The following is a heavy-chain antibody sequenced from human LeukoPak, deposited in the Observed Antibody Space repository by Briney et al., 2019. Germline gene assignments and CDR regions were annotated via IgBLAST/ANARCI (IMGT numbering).Heavy chain of an antibody. J-gene: IGHJ4*02. CDR2: LNHSGST. D-gene: IGHD1-26*01. CDR3: ASGGSSSKSRLVYYFDY. V-gene: IGHV4-34*01. CDR1: GGSFSAYY. Sequence: SETLSLTCAVYGGSFSAYYWSWIRQPPGKGLEWIGELNHSGSTNYNPSLKSRVTISVDTSKNQFSLKLSSVTAADTAVYYCASGGSSSKSRLVYYFDYWGQGTLVTVSS.